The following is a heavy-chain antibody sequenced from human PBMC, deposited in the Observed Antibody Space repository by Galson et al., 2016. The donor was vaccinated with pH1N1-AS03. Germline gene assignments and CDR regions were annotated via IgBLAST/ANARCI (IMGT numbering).Heavy chain of an antibody. CDR2: IKEDGSEK. J-gene: IGHJ5*02. CDR3: ARYSSSPWFDP. CDR1: GFTFGSYW. D-gene: IGHD6-6*01. Sequence: SLRLSCAASGFTFGSYWMSWVRQAPGKGLEWVANIKEDGSEKSYVDSVKGRFTISRDNSKNSLYLQMNSLRVEDTALYYCARYSSSPWFDPWGQGTLVTVSS. V-gene: IGHV3-7*01.